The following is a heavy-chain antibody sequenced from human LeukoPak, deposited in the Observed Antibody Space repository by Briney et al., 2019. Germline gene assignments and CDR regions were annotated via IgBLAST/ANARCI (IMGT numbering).Heavy chain of an antibody. Sequence: GGSLRLSCAASGFTVSNYMSWIRQAPGKGLECVSVIYSGGNTYYADSVKGRFTISRDNSKNTLFLQMNSLRADDTAVYYCARGAGGTFPFDYWGQGTLVTVSS. CDR1: GFTVSNY. V-gene: IGHV3-66*01. CDR2: IYSGGNT. CDR3: ARGAGGTFPFDY. D-gene: IGHD1-26*01. J-gene: IGHJ4*02.